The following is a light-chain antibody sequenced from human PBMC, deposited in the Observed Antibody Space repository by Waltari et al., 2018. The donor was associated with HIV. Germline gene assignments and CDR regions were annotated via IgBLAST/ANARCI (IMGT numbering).Light chain of an antibody. Sequence: QSVLTQPPSASGTPGQRVTISCSGSSSNIGSEYVSWYQQVPGTAPKLLIYRDYQRPSGVPDRFSGSKSGTSASLAISGLRSEDEADYYCAAWDDSLNGVVFGGGTKLTVL. CDR3: AAWDDSLNGVV. V-gene: IGLV1-47*01. CDR2: RDY. J-gene: IGLJ3*02. CDR1: SSNIGSEY.